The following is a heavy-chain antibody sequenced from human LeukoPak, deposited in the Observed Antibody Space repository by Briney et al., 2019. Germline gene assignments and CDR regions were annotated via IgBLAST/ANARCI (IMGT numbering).Heavy chain of an antibody. V-gene: IGHV4-59*12. CDR3: ARGGRGSVVPAARPIYFDY. CDR2: IYYSGST. J-gene: IGHJ4*02. CDR1: GGSISSYY. Sequence: SETLSLTCTVSGGSISSYYWSWIRQPPGKGLEWTGYIYYSGSTNYNPSLKSRVTISVDTSKNQFSLKLSSVTAADTAVYYCARGGRGSVVPAARPIYFDYWGQGTLVTVSS. D-gene: IGHD2-2*02.